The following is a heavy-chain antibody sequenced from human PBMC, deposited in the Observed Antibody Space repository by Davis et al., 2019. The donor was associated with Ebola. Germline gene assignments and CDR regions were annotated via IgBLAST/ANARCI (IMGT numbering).Heavy chain of an antibody. J-gene: IGHJ6*02. Sequence: PGGSLRLSCAASGFTFSSYYLHWVRQAPGKGLEWVARIKTDGSTTRYADSVKGRFSISRDNTKNTLYLQMNSLRGEDTAIYYCARDTSHQLPHWLYYFYGMDVWGQGTTVTVSS. CDR3: ARDTSHQLPHWLYYFYGMDV. V-gene: IGHV3-74*01. CDR1: GFTFSSYY. CDR2: IKTDGSTT. D-gene: IGHD2-2*01.